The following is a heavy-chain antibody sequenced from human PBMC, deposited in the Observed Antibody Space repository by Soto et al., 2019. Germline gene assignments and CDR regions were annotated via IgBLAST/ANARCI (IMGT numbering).Heavy chain of an antibody. V-gene: IGHV5-10-1*03. CDR1: GNSFNTYW. J-gene: IGHJ5*01. CDR3: ARHQDMATVPDS. D-gene: IGHD4-4*01. CDR2: IDPRDSYV. Sequence: EVQLAQSGAEVRKPGESLTISCRYSGNSFNTYWITWVRQMPGKGLEWMGRIDPRDSYVKYSPSLQGHVTISADKSISTAYLQWNSLKASDSAMYYCARHQDMATVPDSWGQGTLVTVSS.